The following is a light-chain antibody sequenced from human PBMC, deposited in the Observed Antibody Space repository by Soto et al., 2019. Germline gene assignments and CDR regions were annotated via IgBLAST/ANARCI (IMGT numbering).Light chain of an antibody. Sequence: EIVLTQSPGTLSLSPGEGSTLSCRASQSVSSSYLAWYQQKPGQAPRLLIYGASTRANDIPARFSGSGSGTDFTLTISRLEPEDFAVYYCQQYGSSGLTFGGGTKVDIK. CDR1: QSVSSSY. J-gene: IGKJ4*01. V-gene: IGKV3-20*01. CDR3: QQYGSSGLT. CDR2: GAS.